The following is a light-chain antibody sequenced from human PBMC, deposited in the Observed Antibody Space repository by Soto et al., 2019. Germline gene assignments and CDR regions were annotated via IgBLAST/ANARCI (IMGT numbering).Light chain of an antibody. J-gene: IGLJ2*01. CDR3: QSFDTGLTGPI. CDR1: NPNIGAHYE. V-gene: IGLV1-40*01. CDR2: NNT. Sequence: QSVLTQPPSVSAAPGQRVTISCNGSNPNIGAHYEVHWHQQFPGTAPKLLISNNTNRPSGVPDRFSGSRSGTSASLAITGLQSEDEADYYCQSFDTGLTGPILGIGTKLTVL.